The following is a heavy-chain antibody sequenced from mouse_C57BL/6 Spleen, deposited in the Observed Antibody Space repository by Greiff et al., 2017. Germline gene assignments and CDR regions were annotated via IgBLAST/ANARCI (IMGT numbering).Heavy chain of an antibody. Sequence: EVKLVESGGGLVQPGGSLSLSCAASGFTFTDYYMSWVRQPPGKALEWLGFIRNKANGYTTEYSASVKGRFTISRDNSQSILYLQMNALRAEDSATYYCARYEGSYYGSSYSAMDYWGQGTSVTVSS. V-gene: IGHV7-3*01. J-gene: IGHJ4*01. CDR1: GFTFTDYY. CDR3: ARYEGSYYGSSYSAMDY. CDR2: IRNKANGYTT. D-gene: IGHD1-1*01.